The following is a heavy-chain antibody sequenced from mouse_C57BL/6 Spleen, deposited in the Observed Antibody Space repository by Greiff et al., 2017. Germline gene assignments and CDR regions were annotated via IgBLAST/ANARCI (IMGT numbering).Heavy chain of an antibody. J-gene: IGHJ4*01. CDR3: ARRGLDDAMDY. Sequence: QVQLQQPGAELVKPGASVKLSCKASGYTFTSYWMQWVKQRPGQGLEWIGEIDPSDSYTNYNQKFKGKATLTVDTSSSTAYMQLSSLTSEDSAVYYCARRGLDDAMDYWGQGTSVTVSS. CDR1: GYTFTSYW. CDR2: IDPSDSYT. V-gene: IGHV1-50*01.